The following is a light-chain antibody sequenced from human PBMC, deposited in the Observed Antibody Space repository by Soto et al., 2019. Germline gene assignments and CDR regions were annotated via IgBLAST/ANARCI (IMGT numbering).Light chain of an antibody. CDR1: QIGRTY. Sequence: VLTHSPSTLSLSPGERATLSCRARQIGRTYLGWYQQNPGQAPRLLIYDASNRATGIPARFSGSGSGTDFTLTISSLEPEDFAIYYCQQRGSWPRTFGRGTKVEIK. J-gene: IGKJ4*02. CDR2: DAS. V-gene: IGKV3-11*01. CDR3: QQRGSWPRT.